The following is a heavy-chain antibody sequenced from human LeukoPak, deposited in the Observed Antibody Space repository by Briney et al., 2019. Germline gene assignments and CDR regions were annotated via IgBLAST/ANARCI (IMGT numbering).Heavy chain of an antibody. Sequence: SQTLSLTCAITGDSLSSNSAAWSWIRQSPSRGLEWLGRTFYKSKYYNDYAVSVKGRLTITPDTSRNQISLQLNSVTPEDTAMYYCVRERGDYSGNFHAFDSWGQGTLVTVSS. CDR3: VRERGDYSGNFHAFDS. CDR1: GDSLSSNSAA. CDR2: TFYKSKYYN. D-gene: IGHD1-26*01. J-gene: IGHJ4*02. V-gene: IGHV6-1*01.